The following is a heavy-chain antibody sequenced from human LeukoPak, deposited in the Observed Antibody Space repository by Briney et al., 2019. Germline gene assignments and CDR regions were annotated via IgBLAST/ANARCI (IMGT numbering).Heavy chain of an antibody. V-gene: IGHV3-30*18. J-gene: IGHJ4*02. D-gene: IGHD2-15*01. Sequence: GGSLRLSCAASGFTFNSYDMHWVRQAPGKGLDWVAVKDYCADSVKGRFTASKDNSKSTLYLQMNSLRAEDTAIYYCAKDLCSDASCSSRGIDYWGQGTLVTASS. CDR1: GFTFNSYD. CDR3: AKDLCSDASCSSRGIDY. CDR2: KD.